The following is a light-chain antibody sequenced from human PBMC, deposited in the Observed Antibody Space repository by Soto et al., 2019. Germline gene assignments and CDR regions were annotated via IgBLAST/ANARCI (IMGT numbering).Light chain of an antibody. CDR1: SGYSNYK. CDR2: VGTGGIVG. Sequence: QAVVTQPPSASASLGASVTLTCTLSSGYSNYKVDWYQQRPGKGPRFVMRVGTGGIVGSKGDGIPDRFSVLGSGLNRYLTIKNIQEEDESDYHCGAQHGSGNNFVLVFGGGTKLTVL. V-gene: IGLV9-49*01. CDR3: GAQHGSGNNFVLV. J-gene: IGLJ2*01.